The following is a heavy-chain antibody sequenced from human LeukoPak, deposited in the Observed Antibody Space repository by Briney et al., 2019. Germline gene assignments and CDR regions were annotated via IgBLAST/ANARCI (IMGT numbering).Heavy chain of an antibody. CDR3: ARDRGQKILRYFDWLSESYYYYGMDV. J-gene: IGHJ6*02. V-gene: IGHV1-2*02. CDR1: GYTFTGYY. Sequence: ASVKVSCKASGYTFTGYYMHWVRQAPGQGLEWMGWINPNSGGTNYALKFQGRVTMTRDTSISTAYMELSRLRSDDTAVYYCARDRGQKILRYFDWLSESYYYYGMDVWGQGTTVTVSS. D-gene: IGHD3-9*01. CDR2: INPNSGGT.